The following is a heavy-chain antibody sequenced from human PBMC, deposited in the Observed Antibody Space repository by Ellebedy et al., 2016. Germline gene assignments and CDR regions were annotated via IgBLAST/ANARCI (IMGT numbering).Heavy chain of an antibody. D-gene: IGHD2/OR15-2a*01. CDR2: INPNSGVT. CDR3: ARDSDPTFFDY. CDR1: GYTFTGYY. V-gene: IGHV1-2*02. J-gene: IGHJ4*02. Sequence: ASVKVSCKASGYTFTGYYLHWVRQAPGQGPEWMGWINPNSGVTNYAQKFQGRVTMTRDTSISTAYMELSRLRSDDTAIYYCARDSDPTFFDYWGQGTLVTVSS.